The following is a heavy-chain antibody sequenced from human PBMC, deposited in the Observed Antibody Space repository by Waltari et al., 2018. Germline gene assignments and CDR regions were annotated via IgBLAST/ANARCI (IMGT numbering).Heavy chain of an antibody. J-gene: IGHJ4*02. D-gene: IGHD1-26*01. CDR2: LNPSSGDT. CDR3: ARGTYIVGYDY. CDR1: GYTFTTYG. Sequence: QVRLVQSGAEVKKPGASVKVSCKASGYTFTTYGINWVRQVSGQGLEWMGWLNPSSGDTGFAQHFRGRVAMTRDTSTGTADMELRGLTSADTAFYYCARGTYIVGYDYWGQGTPVTVSA. V-gene: IGHV1-8*01.